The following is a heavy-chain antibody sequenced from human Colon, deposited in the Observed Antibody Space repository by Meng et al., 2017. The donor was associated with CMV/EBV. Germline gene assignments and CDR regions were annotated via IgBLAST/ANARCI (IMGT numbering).Heavy chain of an antibody. J-gene: IGHJ4*02. CDR1: GYSFTGQY. CDR3: ARDRQTLAVAGTGLDY. Sequence: ASVKVSCKASGYSFTGQYMHWVRQAPGQGLEWMGWINPASGDTNYAETFQDRVTMTRDTSISTAYMELSRLRSDDTAVYYCARDRQTLAVAGTGLDYWGQGTLVTVSS. D-gene: IGHD6-19*01. CDR2: INPASGDT. V-gene: IGHV1-2*02.